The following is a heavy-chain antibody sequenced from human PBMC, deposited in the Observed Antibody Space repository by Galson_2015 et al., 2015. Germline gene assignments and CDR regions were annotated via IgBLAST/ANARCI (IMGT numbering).Heavy chain of an antibody. CDR1: GFTFSNYG. CDR2: ISYDGSNK. J-gene: IGHJ4*02. D-gene: IGHD6-19*01. Sequence: SLRLSCAASGFTFSNYGMHWVRQAPGKGLEWVTVISYDGSNKYYADSVKGRLTVSRDNSKNTLYLQMNSLRAEDTAVYYCARDPGMAAVAVDFDYWGQGTQVTVSS. CDR3: ARDPGMAAVAVDFDY. V-gene: IGHV3-30*03.